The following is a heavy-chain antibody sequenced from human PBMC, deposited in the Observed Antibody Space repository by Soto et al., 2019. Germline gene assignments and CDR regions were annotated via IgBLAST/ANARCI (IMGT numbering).Heavy chain of an antibody. CDR1: GGSISGGGYY. CDR3: ARYFRRVIEH. D-gene: IGHD3-10*02. CDR2: IYHSGST. V-gene: IGHV4-30-2*01. Sequence: SLTCTVAGGSISGGGYYWIWIRQHPGKGLEWIGYIYHSGSTYYNPSLKSRVTISVDRSKNQFSLKLSSVTAADTAVYYCARYFRRVIEHWGQGPLVTVPS. J-gene: IGHJ4*02.